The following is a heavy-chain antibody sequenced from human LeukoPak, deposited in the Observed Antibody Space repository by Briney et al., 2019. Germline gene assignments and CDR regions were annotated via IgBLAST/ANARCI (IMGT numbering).Heavy chain of an antibody. J-gene: IGHJ3*02. D-gene: IGHD3-22*01. V-gene: IGHV4-59*01. CDR2: IYYSGST. CDR1: GGSISSYY. Sequence: PSETLSLTCTVSGGSISSYYWSWIRQPPGKGLEWIGYIYYSGSTNYNPSLKSRVTISVDTSKNQFSLRLSSVTAADTAVYYCASSNVLWGILSSGYSDDAFDIWGQGTMVTVSS. CDR3: ASSNVLWGILSSGYSDDAFDI.